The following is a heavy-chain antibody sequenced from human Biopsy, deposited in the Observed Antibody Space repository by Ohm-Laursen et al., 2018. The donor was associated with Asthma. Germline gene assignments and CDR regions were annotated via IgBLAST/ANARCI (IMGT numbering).Heavy chain of an antibody. CDR3: ARAVDYSHYYGIDV. V-gene: IGHV1-18*01. J-gene: IGHJ6*02. D-gene: IGHD3-10*01. CDR1: GYTFNSAG. Sequence: AASVKVSCKTSGYTFNSAGITWVRQAPGQGLERTGWISVYNGNTKVAQKLQDRVTMITDTSTSTAYMELRSLRSDDTAVYFCARAVDYSHYYGIDVWGQGTTVTVS. CDR2: ISVYNGNT.